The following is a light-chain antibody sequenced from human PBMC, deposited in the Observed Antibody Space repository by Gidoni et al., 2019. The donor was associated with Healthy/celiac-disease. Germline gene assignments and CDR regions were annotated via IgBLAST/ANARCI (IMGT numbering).Light chain of an antibody. CDR3: QQRSNWPLT. Sequence: EIVLTQAPATLSLSPGERATLSCRASQSVSSYLAWYQQTPGQAPRLLLYDASNRATGIPARFSGSGSGTDFTLTISSLEPEDFAVYYCQQRSNWPLTFGGXTKVEIK. V-gene: IGKV3-11*01. J-gene: IGKJ4*01. CDR2: DAS. CDR1: QSVSSY.